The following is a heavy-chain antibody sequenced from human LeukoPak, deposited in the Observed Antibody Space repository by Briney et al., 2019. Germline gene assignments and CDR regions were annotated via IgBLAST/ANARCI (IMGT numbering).Heavy chain of an antibody. Sequence: SETLSLTCTVSGGSISSYYWSWIRQPPGKGLEWIGYIYYSGSTNYNPSLRSRVTISVDTSKNQFSLKLNSVTAADTAVYYCAGSPPLLYSSSSLGAFDIWGQGTMVTVSS. V-gene: IGHV4-59*01. CDR3: AGSPPLLYSSSSLGAFDI. CDR1: GGSISSYY. CDR2: IYYSGST. D-gene: IGHD6-13*01. J-gene: IGHJ3*02.